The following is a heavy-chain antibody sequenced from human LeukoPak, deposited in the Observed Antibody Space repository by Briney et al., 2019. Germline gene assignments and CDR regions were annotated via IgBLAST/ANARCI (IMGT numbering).Heavy chain of an antibody. Sequence: GESLKISCKGSGYNFNSYWIGWVRQMPGKGLEWMGIIYPGDSDTRYSLSFRGQVTVSADKSINAAYLQWSSLKASDTAVYYCARCYCSSSDCRTHYYAMDVWGQGTTVTVSS. D-gene: IGHD2-2*01. CDR3: ARCYCSSSDCRTHYYAMDV. CDR2: IYPGDSDT. V-gene: IGHV5-51*01. CDR1: GYNFNSYW. J-gene: IGHJ6*02.